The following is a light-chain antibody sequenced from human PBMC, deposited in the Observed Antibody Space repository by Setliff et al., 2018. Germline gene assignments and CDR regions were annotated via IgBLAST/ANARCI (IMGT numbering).Light chain of an antibody. CDR3: CSYAGSYPWV. V-gene: IGLV2-11*01. CDR2: DVS. J-gene: IGLJ2*01. Sequence: QSALTQPPSASVSPGQSVTISCTGTSSDVGGYNYVSWYQQHPGKAPKLMIYDVSKRPSGVPDRFSGSKSGNTASLTISGLQAEDEADYYCCSYAGSYPWVFGGGTK. CDR1: SSDVGGYNY.